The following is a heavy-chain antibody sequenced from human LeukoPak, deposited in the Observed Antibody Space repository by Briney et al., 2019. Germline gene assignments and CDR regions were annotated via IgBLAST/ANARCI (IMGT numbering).Heavy chain of an antibody. Sequence: PGWSLRLSCAASGFTFSSYAMHWVRQAPGKGLEWVAVISHDGSNKYYADSVKGRFTISRDNSKNTLFLQMSSLRVEDTAVYLCVRDEQGRSWYNWGEGSLVTVSS. V-gene: IGHV3-30*07. J-gene: IGHJ4*02. D-gene: IGHD6-13*01. CDR1: GFTFSSYA. CDR2: ISHDGSNK. CDR3: VRDEQGRSWYN.